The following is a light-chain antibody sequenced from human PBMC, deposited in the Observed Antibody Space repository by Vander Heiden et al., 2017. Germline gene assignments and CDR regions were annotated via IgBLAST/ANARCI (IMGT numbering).Light chain of an antibody. CDR1: HSVSSY. CDR2: DAS. J-gene: IGKJ5*01. Sequence: ELVLTQSPATLSLSPGERATLSCRASHSVSSYLARYQQKPGQAPRLLIYDASNRATGIPARFSGSGSGTDFTLTISSLEPEDFAVYYCQQRSNWPPITFGQGTRLEIK. CDR3: QQRSNWPPIT. V-gene: IGKV3-11*01.